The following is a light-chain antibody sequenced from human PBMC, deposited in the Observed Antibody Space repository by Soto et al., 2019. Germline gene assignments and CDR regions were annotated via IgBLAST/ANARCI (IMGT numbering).Light chain of an antibody. CDR1: SSDVGGYNY. CDR3: SSYTSSSTLVV. CDR2: DVS. V-gene: IGLV2-14*01. Sequence: QSALTQPASASGSPGQSITISCTGTSSDVGGYNYVSWYQQHPGKAPKLMIYDVSKRPSGVSDRFSGSKSGNTASLTICGLRAEDEADYYCSSYTSSSTLVVFGTGTKLTVL. J-gene: IGLJ1*01.